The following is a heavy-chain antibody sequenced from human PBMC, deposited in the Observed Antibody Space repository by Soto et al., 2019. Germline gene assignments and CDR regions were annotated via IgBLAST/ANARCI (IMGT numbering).Heavy chain of an antibody. Sequence: QVQLQESGPGLVKPSETLSLTCTVSGGSISSYYWSWIRQPPGKGLEWIGYIYYSGCTNYNPSLRSRATISVDTSTNQFSLKLSAVTAADTAVYYCARHLLLYYYDSSGYYLRDAFDIWGQGTMVTVSS. J-gene: IGHJ3*02. CDR1: GGSISSYY. CDR2: IYYSGCT. D-gene: IGHD3-22*01. V-gene: IGHV4-59*08. CDR3: ARHLLLYYYDSSGYYLRDAFDI.